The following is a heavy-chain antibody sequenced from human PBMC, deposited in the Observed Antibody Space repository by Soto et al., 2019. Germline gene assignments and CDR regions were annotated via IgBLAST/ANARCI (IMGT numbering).Heavy chain of an antibody. D-gene: IGHD2-2*01. CDR3: ARIPGYCSSTSCQEPIDY. Sequence: TLSLTCTVSGGSISSGGYYWSWIRQHPGKGLEWIGYIYYSGSTYYNPSLKSRVTISVDTSKNQFSLKLSSVTAADTAVYYCARIPGYCSSTSCQEPIDYWGQGTLVTVSS. V-gene: IGHV4-31*03. CDR1: GGSISSGGYY. J-gene: IGHJ4*02. CDR2: IYYSGST.